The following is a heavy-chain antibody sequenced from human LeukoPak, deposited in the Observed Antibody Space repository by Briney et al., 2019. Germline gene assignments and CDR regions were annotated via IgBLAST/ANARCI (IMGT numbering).Heavy chain of an antibody. CDR3: ARGLGVPAASAYYYMDV. Sequence: SETLSLTCTVSGGSISSYYWSWIRQPPGKGLEWIGYIYYSGSTNYNPSLKSRVTISVDTSKNQFSLKLSSVTAADTAVYYCARGLGVPAASAYYYMDVWGKGPRSPSP. V-gene: IGHV4-59*12. CDR2: IYYSGST. D-gene: IGHD2-2*01. J-gene: IGHJ6*03. CDR1: GGSISSYY.